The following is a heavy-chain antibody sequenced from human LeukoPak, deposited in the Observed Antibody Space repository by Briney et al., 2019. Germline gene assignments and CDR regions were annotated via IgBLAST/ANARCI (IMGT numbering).Heavy chain of an antibody. J-gene: IGHJ6*03. V-gene: IGHV4-4*09. CDR1: GGSISSYY. Sequence: SETLSLTCTVSGGSISSYYWSWIRQPPGKGLEWIGYIYTSGSTNYNPSLKSRVTISVDTSKNQFSLKLSSVTAADTAVYYCARRAGSYSIYYMDVWSKGTTVTVSS. D-gene: IGHD4-11*01. CDR3: ARRAGSYSIYYMDV. CDR2: IYTSGST.